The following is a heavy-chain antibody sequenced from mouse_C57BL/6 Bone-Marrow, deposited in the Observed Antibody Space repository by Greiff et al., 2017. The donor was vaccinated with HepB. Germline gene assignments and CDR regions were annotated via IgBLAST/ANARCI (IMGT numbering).Heavy chain of an antibody. Sequence: QVQLQQSGAELVMPGASVKLSCKASGYTFTSYWMHWVKQRPGQGLEWIGEIDPSDSYTNYNQKFKGKSTLTVDKSSSTAYMQLSSLTSEDSAVYYCARPSDYYGSSHWYFDVWGTGTTVTVSS. V-gene: IGHV1-69*01. J-gene: IGHJ1*03. CDR1: GYTFTSYW. CDR2: IDPSDSYT. CDR3: ARPSDYYGSSHWYFDV. D-gene: IGHD1-1*01.